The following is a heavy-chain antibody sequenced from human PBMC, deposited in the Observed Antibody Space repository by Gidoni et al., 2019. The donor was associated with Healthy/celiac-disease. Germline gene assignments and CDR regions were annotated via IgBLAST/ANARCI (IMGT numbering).Heavy chain of an antibody. CDR3: ERGGRGRYSGYDAGMDV. CDR2: IIPSFGTA. J-gene: IGHJ6*02. CDR1: GGTFSSYA. D-gene: IGHD5-12*01. V-gene: IGHV1-69*01. Sequence: QVQLVQSGAEVQKPGSSVKVSCKASGGTFSSYAISWVRQAPGQGLEWRGGIIPSFGTANYAQKFQGRVKITADESTSTAYRELSSLRSEDTAVYYCERGGRGRYSGYDAGMDVWGQGTTVTVSS.